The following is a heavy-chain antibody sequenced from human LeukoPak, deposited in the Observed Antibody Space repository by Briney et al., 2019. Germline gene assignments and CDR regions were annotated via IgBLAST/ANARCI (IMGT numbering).Heavy chain of an antibody. J-gene: IGHJ6*03. CDR2: IGTTGDT. Sequence: GGSLRLSCAASGFTFSSYDIHWVRQITGKSLEWLSVIGTTGDTFYAGSVKGRFTISRENARDSVYLQMNYLSAGDTAVYFCARGRGFYMDVWGKGTTVTISS. V-gene: IGHV3-13*01. CDR1: GFTFSSYD. CDR3: ARGRGFYMDV.